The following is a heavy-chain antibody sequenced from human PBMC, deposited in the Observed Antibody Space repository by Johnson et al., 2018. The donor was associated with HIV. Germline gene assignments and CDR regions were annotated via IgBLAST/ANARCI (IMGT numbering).Heavy chain of an antibody. J-gene: IGHJ3*02. CDR2: ISYDSSNK. Sequence: QMQLVESGGGVVQPGTSLRLSCAASGFTFSSFAMHWVRQAPGKGLEWMAFISYDSSNKYYADSVKGRFTISRDNSKNTLYLQMNSLRAEDTAVYYCAREEGGYYDSSGYYYVGAFDIWGQGTMVTVSS. D-gene: IGHD3-22*01. CDR3: AREEGGYYDSSGYYYVGAFDI. CDR1: GFTFSSFA. V-gene: IGHV3-30*14.